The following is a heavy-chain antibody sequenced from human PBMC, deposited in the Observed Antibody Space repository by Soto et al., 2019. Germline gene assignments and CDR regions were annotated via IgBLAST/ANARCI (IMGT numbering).Heavy chain of an antibody. CDR3: ARHGIAVTGGGSNWFDP. CDR2: MYYSGST. D-gene: IGHD6-19*01. J-gene: IGHJ5*02. V-gene: IGHV4-59*08. CDR1: GGSISSYY. Sequence: SETLSLTCTVSGGSISSYYWSWIRQPPGKGLEWIGYMYYSGSTNYNPSLKSRVTISVDTSKNQFSLKLSSVTAADTAVYYCARHGIAVTGGGSNWFDPWGQGTLVTVSS.